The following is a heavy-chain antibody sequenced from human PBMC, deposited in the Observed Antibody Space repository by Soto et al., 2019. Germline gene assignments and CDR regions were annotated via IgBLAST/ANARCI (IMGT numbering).Heavy chain of an antibody. CDR2: INPKSGGT. Sequence: QVQLVQSGAEVKKTGASVKVSCKASGYTFTDYYMLWVRQAPGQGLEWMGWINPKSGGTNYAQKFQARVTMTRDTSFRTAYMELSRLRFDDTAVYYCARVSPFGSSSGWFDPWGQGTLVTVSS. CDR1: GYTFTDYY. D-gene: IGHD6-6*01. CDR3: ARVSPFGSSSGWFDP. J-gene: IGHJ5*02. V-gene: IGHV1-2*02.